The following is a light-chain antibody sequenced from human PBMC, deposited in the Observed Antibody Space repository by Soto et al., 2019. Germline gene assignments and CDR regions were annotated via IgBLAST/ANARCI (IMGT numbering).Light chain of an antibody. CDR2: AAS. Sequence: DIQMTQSPSSLSASVGDRVTITCRASQSISSYLNWYQQKPGKAPKLLIYAASSLQSGVPSRFSGSGSGTDFTLTISSLQPEDFATYYCQQRYNTPHTFGQGTKLEIK. V-gene: IGKV1-39*01. J-gene: IGKJ2*01. CDR3: QQRYNTPHT. CDR1: QSISSY.